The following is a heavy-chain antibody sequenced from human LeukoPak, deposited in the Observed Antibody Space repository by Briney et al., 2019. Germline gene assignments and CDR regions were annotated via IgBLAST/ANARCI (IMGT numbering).Heavy chain of an antibody. V-gene: IGHV3-48*04. CDR3: ARVLGGSGSYSYFDY. J-gene: IGHJ4*02. CDR2: ISSSGSTI. D-gene: IGHD3-10*01. CDR1: GFTFSSYW. Sequence: PGGSLRLSCAASGFTFSSYWMNWVRQAPGKGLEWVSYISSSGSTIYYADSVKGRFTISRDNAKNSLFLQMNSLRAEDTAVYYCARVLGGSGSYSYFDYWGQGTLVTVSS.